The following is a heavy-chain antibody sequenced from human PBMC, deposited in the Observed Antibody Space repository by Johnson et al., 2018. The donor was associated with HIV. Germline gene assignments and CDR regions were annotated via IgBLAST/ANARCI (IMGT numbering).Heavy chain of an antibody. CDR3: ARGRASWELYDAFEI. CDR2: ISYDGSNE. V-gene: IGHV3-30*04. CDR1: GFTFSSYA. Sequence: QVQLVEFGGGVVQPGRSLRLSCAASGFTFSSYAMHWVRQAPGKGLEWVAVISYDGSNEYYADSVKGRFTISRDNSKNTVYLQMSSLRAGDTAVCYCARGRASWELYDAFEIWGQGTMVIVSS. D-gene: IGHD1-26*01. J-gene: IGHJ3*02.